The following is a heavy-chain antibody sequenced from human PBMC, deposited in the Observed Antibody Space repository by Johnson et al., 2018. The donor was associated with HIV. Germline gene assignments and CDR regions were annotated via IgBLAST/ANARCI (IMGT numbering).Heavy chain of an antibody. CDR3: ARVGYHDAFDI. J-gene: IGHJ3*02. D-gene: IGHD3-16*02. Sequence: MQLVESGGGVVQPGRSLRLSCAASGFTFSNYGMHWVRQSPGRGLEWVSAIGTAGDTYYPGSVKGRFTISRENAKNSLYLQMNSLRAGDTAVYYCARVGYHDAFDIWGQGTMVTVSS. V-gene: IGHV3-13*01. CDR2: IGTAGDT. CDR1: GFTFSNYG.